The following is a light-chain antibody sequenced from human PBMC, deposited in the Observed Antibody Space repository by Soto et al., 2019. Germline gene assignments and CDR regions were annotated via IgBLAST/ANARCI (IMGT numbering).Light chain of an antibody. CDR1: QSLSSTF. V-gene: IGKV3-20*01. CDR3: QQYGNSPLT. J-gene: IGKJ4*01. CDR2: GAS. Sequence: EIVLTQSPGTLSLSPGERATLSCRASQSLSSTFLAWYQQKPGQAPRLLIYGASSRATGIPDRFSGSGSGTDFTLTISRLEPEDFAVYYCQQYGNSPLTFGGGTRWIS.